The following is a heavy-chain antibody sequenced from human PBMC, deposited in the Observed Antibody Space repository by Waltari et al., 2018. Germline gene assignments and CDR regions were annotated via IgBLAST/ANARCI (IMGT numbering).Heavy chain of an antibody. J-gene: IGHJ3*02. D-gene: IGHD1-7*01. CDR1: GASLGTNY. CDR2: VQSSGST. Sequence: QVQLRESGPGLVKSSETLSLTCSVSGASLGTNYCSWIRQSPGNGLEWIGYVQSSGSTDYNPSFRGRVTMSADASKNQFSLTLRSLTAADTATYFCARALWRVGTRGDFFDIWGRGTTVTVS. V-gene: IGHV4-59*01. CDR3: ARALWRVGTRGDFFDI.